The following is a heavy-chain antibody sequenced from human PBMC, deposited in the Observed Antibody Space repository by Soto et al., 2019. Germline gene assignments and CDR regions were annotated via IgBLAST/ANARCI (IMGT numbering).Heavy chain of an antibody. J-gene: IGHJ6*02. CDR3: ARAGKYYYGSGSPYYYGMDV. Sequence: QVQLVQSGAEVKKPGASVKVSCKASGYTFTSYGVSWVRQAPGQGLEWMGWISGYNGNTNYAQKLQGRVTMTTDTSTSTAYMELRSLRSDDPAVYYCARAGKYYYGSGSPYYYGMDVWGQGITVPVS. CDR2: ISGYNGNT. D-gene: IGHD3-10*01. CDR1: GYTFTSYG. V-gene: IGHV1-18*04.